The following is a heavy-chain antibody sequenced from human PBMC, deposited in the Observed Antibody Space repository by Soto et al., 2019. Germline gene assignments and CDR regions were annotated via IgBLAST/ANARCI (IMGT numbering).Heavy chain of an antibody. D-gene: IGHD6-13*01. V-gene: IGHV3-11*01. CDR2: ISSSATVK. CDR3: SSDRCGSHGTRCLSGRDV. CDR1: GFTCRDYY. Sequence: QAQLVESGGGWVKPEWSLTLSCAASGFTCRDYYMHWIRLIPGKGLECVAYISSSATVKYDTDSVKGRFTISRDNSKNSVLLQMNSLRVEDTAVYFCSSDRCGSHGTRCLSGRDVGGQGTTVTISS. J-gene: IGHJ6*02.